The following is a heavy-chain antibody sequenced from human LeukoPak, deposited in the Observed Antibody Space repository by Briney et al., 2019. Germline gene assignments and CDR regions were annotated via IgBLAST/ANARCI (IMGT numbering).Heavy chain of an antibody. Sequence: KASETLSLTCAVYGGSFSSYYWSWIRQPPGKGLEWIGEINHSGSTNYNPSLKSRVTVSVDTSKNQVSLKLSSVTAADTAVYYCARPRLPYGSGPTLVWGPGTLVTVSS. CDR3: ARPRLPYGSGPTLV. CDR2: INHSGST. CDR1: GGSFSSYY. V-gene: IGHV4-34*01. J-gene: IGHJ4*02. D-gene: IGHD3-10*01.